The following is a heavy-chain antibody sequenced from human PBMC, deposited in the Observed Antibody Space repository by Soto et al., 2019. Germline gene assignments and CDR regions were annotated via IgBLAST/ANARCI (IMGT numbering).Heavy chain of an antibody. CDR1: GGTFSNHG. V-gene: IGHV1-69*12. Sequence: QVQLVQSGAEVKKPGSSVKVSCKASGGTFSNHGISWVRQAPGQGLEWMGGIIPLFNTAKYAQKFEGRVTITADESTSTAHMELSSLRSEDTAVYYCARVGPGSIDVGAEGYFDLWGRGTLVTVSS. CDR3: ARVGPGSIDVGAEGYFDL. D-gene: IGHD4-17*01. CDR2: IIPLFNTA. J-gene: IGHJ2*01.